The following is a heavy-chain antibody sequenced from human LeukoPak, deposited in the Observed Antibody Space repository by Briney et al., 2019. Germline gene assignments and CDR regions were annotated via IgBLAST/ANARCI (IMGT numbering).Heavy chain of an antibody. Sequence: GGSLRLSCAAPGFSFSSYSMNWVRQAPGRGLEWVSSISASSNYIYYAGSVKGRFTISRDSAENSLYLQMNSLGAEDTAVYYCARGLYYYGTDAFDIWGQGTMVTVS. D-gene: IGHD3-16*01. CDR3: ARGLYYYGTDAFDI. J-gene: IGHJ3*02. CDR1: GFSFSSYS. V-gene: IGHV3-21*01. CDR2: ISASSNYI.